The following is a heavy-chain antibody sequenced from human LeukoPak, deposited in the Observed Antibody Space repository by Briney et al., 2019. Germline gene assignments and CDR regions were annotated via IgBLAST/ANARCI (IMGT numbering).Heavy chain of an antibody. CDR1: GGSISSSNYY. D-gene: IGHD3-3*01. CDR2: IYYVGTT. V-gene: IGHV4-39*07. Sequence: SETLSLTRTVSGGSISSSNYYWGWIRQPPGQGLEWIGSIYYVGTTYYNPSLKSRVTISVDTSKNQFSLKLSSVTAADTAVYYCARDNFWSGIGAYYYYYMDVWGQGTTVTVSS. CDR3: ARDNFWSGIGAYYYYYMDV. J-gene: IGHJ6*03.